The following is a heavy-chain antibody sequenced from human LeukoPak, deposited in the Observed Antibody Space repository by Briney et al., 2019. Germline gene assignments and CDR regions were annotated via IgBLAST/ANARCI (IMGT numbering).Heavy chain of an antibody. J-gene: IGHJ4*02. CDR1: GGSFSGYY. CDR2: INHSGST. CDR3: ARGQTGSSGYPFDY. Sequence: SETLSLTCAVYGGSFSGYYWSWIRRPPGKGLEWIGEINHSGSTNYNPSLKSRVTISVATSKTQFSLNLSSVNAAAPRVYYCARGQTGSSGYPFDYWGQGTLVTVSS. D-gene: IGHD3-22*01. V-gene: IGHV4-34*01.